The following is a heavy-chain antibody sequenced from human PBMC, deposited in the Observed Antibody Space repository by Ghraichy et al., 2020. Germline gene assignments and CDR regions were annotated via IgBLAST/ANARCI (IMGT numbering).Heavy chain of an antibody. V-gene: IGHV1-2*02. Sequence: ASVKVSCKASGYTFTGYYMHWVRQAPGQGLEWMGWINPNSGGTNYAQKFQGRVTMTRDTSISTAYMELSRLRSVDTAVYYCARGIAAAETIFDYWGQGTLVTVSS. J-gene: IGHJ4*02. D-gene: IGHD6-13*01. CDR3: ARGIAAAETIFDY. CDR1: GYTFTGYY. CDR2: INPNSGGT.